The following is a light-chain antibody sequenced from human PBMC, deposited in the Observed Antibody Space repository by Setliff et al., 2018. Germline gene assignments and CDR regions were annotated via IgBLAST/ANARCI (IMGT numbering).Light chain of an antibody. CDR3: SSYTTINTRI. CDR2: DVS. Sequence: QSVLTQPASVSASPGQSISISCTGTTSDVGAYNFVSWYQQHPGKAPKLLISDVSHRPSGVSNRFSGSKSGNTASLTISGLQAEDEADYYCSSYTTINTRIFGGGTK. V-gene: IGLV2-14*03. J-gene: IGLJ2*01. CDR1: TSDVGAYNF.